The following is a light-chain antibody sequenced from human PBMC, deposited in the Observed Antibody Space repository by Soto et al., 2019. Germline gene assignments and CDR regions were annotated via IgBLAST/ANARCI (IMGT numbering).Light chain of an antibody. CDR1: QSISNH. CDR3: QQYNNWPPRT. V-gene: IGKV3-15*01. CDR2: GAS. J-gene: IGKJ2*01. Sequence: EIVMTQSPVTLSVSPGERATLSCRASQSISNHLAWYQQKPGHAPRLLIYGASTRATGIPARFSGSGSGTEFTLTISSLQSEDFAVYYCQQYNNWPPRTFGQGTKLEIK.